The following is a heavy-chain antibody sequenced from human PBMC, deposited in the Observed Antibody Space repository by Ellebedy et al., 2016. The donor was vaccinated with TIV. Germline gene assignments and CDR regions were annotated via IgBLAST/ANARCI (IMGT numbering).Heavy chain of an antibody. D-gene: IGHD1-1*01. CDR1: GGTFSSYA. J-gene: IGHJ3*02. Sequence: ASVKVSCKASGGTFSSYAISWVRQAPGQGLEWMGGIIPIFGTANYAQKFQGRVTITADESTSTAYMELSSLRSEDTAVYYCARGVGGNDAFDIWGQGTMVTVSS. V-gene: IGHV1-69*13. CDR2: IIPIFGTA. CDR3: ARGVGGNDAFDI.